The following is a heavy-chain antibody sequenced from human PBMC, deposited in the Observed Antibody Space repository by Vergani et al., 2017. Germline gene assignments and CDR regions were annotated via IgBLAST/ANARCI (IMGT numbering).Heavy chain of an antibody. D-gene: IGHD1-26*01. Sequence: QVQLQESGPGLVKPSETLSLTCAVSGNSISSGYYWGWIRQPPGKGLEWIGSIYHSGSTYYNPSLKSRVTISVDTSKNQFSLKLSSVTAADTAVYYCARRFSGSLDYWGQGTLVTVSS. V-gene: IGHV4-38-2*01. CDR3: ARRFSGSLDY. CDR2: IYHSGST. J-gene: IGHJ4*02. CDR1: GNSISSGYY.